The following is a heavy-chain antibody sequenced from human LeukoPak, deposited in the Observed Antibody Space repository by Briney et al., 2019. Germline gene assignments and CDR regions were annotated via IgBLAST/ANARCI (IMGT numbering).Heavy chain of an antibody. D-gene: IGHD1-26*01. V-gene: IGHV1-69*05. CDR2: IIPIFGIA. CDR1: GGTFSSYA. Sequence: SVKVSCKASGGTFSSYAISWVRQAPGQGLGWMGGIIPIFGIANYVQKFQGRVTITTDESTSTAYMELSSLRSEDTAVYYCARADGDSGRYYSWGQGNLVTVSS. CDR3: ARADGDSGRYYS. J-gene: IGHJ4*02.